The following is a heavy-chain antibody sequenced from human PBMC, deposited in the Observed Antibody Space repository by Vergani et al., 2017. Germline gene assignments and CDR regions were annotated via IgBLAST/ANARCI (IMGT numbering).Heavy chain of an antibody. CDR3: ARLRGPGYSSGWYQVGRAFDI. Sequence: QVQLQESGPGLVKPSQTLSLTCTVSGGSISSGGYYWSWIRQHPGKGLEWIGYIYPGDSDTRYSPSFQGQVTISADKSISTAYLQWSSLKASDTAMYYCARLRGPGYSSGWYQVGRAFDIWGQGTMVTVSS. CDR2: IYPGDSDT. V-gene: IGHV4-31*01. D-gene: IGHD6-19*01. J-gene: IGHJ3*02. CDR1: GGSISSGGYY.